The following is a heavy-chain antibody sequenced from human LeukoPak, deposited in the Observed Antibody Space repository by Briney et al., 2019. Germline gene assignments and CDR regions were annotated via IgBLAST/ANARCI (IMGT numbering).Heavy chain of an antibody. CDR3: TTDPGGSYPDAFDI. CDR1: GFTFSNAW. Sequence: GGSLRLSCAASGFTFSNAWMSWVRQAPGKGLGWVGRIKSKTDGGTTDYAAPVKGRFTISRDDSKNTLYLQMNSLKTEDTAVYYCTTDPGGSYPDAFDIWGQGTMVTVSS. CDR2: IKSKTDGGTT. V-gene: IGHV3-15*01. D-gene: IGHD1-26*01. J-gene: IGHJ3*02.